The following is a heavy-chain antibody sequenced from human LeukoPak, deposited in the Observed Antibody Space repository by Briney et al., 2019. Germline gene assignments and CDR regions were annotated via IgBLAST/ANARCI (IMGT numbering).Heavy chain of an antibody. Sequence: SVKVSCKASGFTFTSSAMQWVRQARGQRLEWIGWIVVGSGNTNYAQKFQERVTITRDMSTSTAYMELSSLRSEDTAVYCCAAGGYGDYPKDAFDIWGQGTMVTVSS. CDR2: IVVGSGNT. D-gene: IGHD4-17*01. V-gene: IGHV1-58*02. J-gene: IGHJ3*02. CDR1: GFTFTSSA. CDR3: AAGGYGDYPKDAFDI.